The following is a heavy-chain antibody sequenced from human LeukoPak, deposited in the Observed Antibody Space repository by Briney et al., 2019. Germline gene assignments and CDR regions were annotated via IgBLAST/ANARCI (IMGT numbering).Heavy chain of an antibody. Sequence: ASVKVSCKASGYTFTGYYMHWVRQAPGQGLEWMGWISAYNGNTNYAQKLQGRVTMTTDTSTSTVYMELRSLRSDDTAVYYCASSGGGSYYGTFDYWGQGTLVTVSS. J-gene: IGHJ4*02. CDR2: ISAYNGNT. CDR3: ASSGGGSYYGTFDY. D-gene: IGHD1-26*01. V-gene: IGHV1-18*04. CDR1: GYTFTGYY.